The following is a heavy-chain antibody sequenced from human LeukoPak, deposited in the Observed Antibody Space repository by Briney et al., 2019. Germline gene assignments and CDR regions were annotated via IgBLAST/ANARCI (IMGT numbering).Heavy chain of an antibody. V-gene: IGHV1-8*02. CDR3: ARGGGYSYGYGLDY. D-gene: IGHD5-18*01. CDR1: GYTFTSYA. J-gene: IGHJ4*02. CDR2: MNPNSGNT. Sequence: ASVKASCKASGYTFTSYAMHWVRQAPGQRLEWMGWMNPNSGNTGYAQKFQGRVTMTRNTSISTAYMELSSLRSEDTAVYYCARGGGYSYGYGLDYWGQGTLVTVSS.